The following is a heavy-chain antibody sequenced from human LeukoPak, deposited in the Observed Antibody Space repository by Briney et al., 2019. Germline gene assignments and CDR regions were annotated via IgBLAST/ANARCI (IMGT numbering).Heavy chain of an antibody. V-gene: IGHV4-30-2*01. J-gene: IGHJ4*02. Sequence: SQTLSLTCAVSGGSISSGGYSWSWIRQPPGKGLEWIGYIYHSGSTYYNPSLKSRVTISVDRSKSQFSLKLSSVTAADTAVYYCARALRNCSGGSCYPSLHFDYWGQGTLVTVSS. CDR1: GGSISSGGYS. CDR3: ARALRNCSGGSCYPSLHFDY. CDR2: IYHSGST. D-gene: IGHD2-15*01.